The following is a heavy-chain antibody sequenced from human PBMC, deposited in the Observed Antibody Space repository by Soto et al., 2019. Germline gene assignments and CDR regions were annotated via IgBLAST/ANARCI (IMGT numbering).Heavy chain of an antibody. D-gene: IGHD3-3*01. J-gene: IGHJ3*02. CDR3: ARDPGYDFLADSDAFDI. CDR1: GFTFSSYS. V-gene: IGHV3-48*01. Sequence: GGSLRLSCAASGFTFSSYSMNWVRQAPGKGLEWVSYISSSSSTIYYADSVKGRFTISRDNAKNSLYLQMNSLRAEDTAVYYCARDPGYDFLADSDAFDIWGQGTMVTVSS. CDR2: ISSSSSTI.